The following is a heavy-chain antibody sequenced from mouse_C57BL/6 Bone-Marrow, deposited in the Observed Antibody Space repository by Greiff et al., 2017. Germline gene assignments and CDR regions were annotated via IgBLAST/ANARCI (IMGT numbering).Heavy chain of an antibody. Sequence: VQPQESGPGLVAPSQSLSITCTVPGLSLTSYGVSWVRQPPGKGLAWLGVIWGDGRTNYHSALISRPSISQDNSKSQVFIKLNSLQTSDTATYYCAKQNVYSIDYWGQGTSVTVSS. V-gene: IGHV2-3*01. CDR1: GLSLTSYG. J-gene: IGHJ4*01. CDR2: IWGDGRT. CDR3: AKQNVYSIDY.